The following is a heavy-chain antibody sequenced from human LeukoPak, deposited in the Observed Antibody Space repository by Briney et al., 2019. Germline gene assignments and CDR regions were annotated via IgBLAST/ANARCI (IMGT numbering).Heavy chain of an antibody. J-gene: IGHJ4*02. Sequence: GGSLRLSCAASGFTFDDYAMHWVRQAPGKGLEWVSGISWNSGSIGYADSVKGRFTISRDNAKNSLYLQMNSLRAEDTALYYCAKDNYYDSSGDSPFDYWGQGTLVTVSS. CDR2: ISWNSGSI. D-gene: IGHD3-22*01. V-gene: IGHV3-9*01. CDR3: AKDNYYDSSGDSPFDY. CDR1: GFTFDDYA.